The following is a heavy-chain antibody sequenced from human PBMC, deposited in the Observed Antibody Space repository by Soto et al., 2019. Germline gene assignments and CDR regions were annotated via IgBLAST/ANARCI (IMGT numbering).Heavy chain of an antibody. CDR3: ARTSAAGKNYYAMDV. V-gene: IGHV5-51*01. D-gene: IGHD6-13*01. J-gene: IGHJ6*02. CDR1: GYSFTSYW. Sequence: GESLKISCKGSGYSFTSYWIGWVRQVPGKGLEWMGIIYPGDSDTRYSPSFQGQVTILADKSISTAYLQWSSLKASDTAMYYCARTSAAGKNYYAMDVWGQGTTVTVSS. CDR2: IYPGDSDT.